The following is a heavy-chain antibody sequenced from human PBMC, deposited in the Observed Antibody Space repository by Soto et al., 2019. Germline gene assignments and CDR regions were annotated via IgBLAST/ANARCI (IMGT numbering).Heavy chain of an antibody. V-gene: IGHV4-59*01. CDR3: ARTLLYYYDSSAYYFDY. CDR2: IYYSGST. Sequence: SETLSLTCTVSGGSISSYYWSWIRQPPGKGLEWIGYIYYSGSTNYNPSLKSRVTISVDTSKNQFSLKLSSATAADTAVYYCARTLLYYYDSSAYYFDYWGQGTLVTVSS. J-gene: IGHJ4*02. D-gene: IGHD3-22*01. CDR1: GGSISSYY.